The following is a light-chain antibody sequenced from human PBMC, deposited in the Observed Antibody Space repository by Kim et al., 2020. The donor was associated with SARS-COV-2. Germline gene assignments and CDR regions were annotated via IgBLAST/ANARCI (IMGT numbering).Light chain of an antibody. Sequence: SYELTQPPSVSVAPGKTARITCGGNNIGSKSVHWYQQKPGQAPVLVIYYDSDWPSGIPERFSGSNSGNTATLTISRVEAGDEADYYCQVWDSSSDHRVFG. CDR1: NIGSKS. V-gene: IGLV3-21*04. CDR3: QVWDSSSDHRV. J-gene: IGLJ2*01. CDR2: YDS.